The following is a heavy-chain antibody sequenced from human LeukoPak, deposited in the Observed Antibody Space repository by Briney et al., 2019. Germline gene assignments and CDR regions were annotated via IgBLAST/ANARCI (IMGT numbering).Heavy chain of an antibody. CDR1: GGSVSSGSYY. J-gene: IGHJ3*02. CDR3: ARVPYYYDSSGYSPWAFDI. CDR2: IYYSGST. D-gene: IGHD3-22*01. V-gene: IGHV4-61*01. Sequence: SETLSLTCTVSGGSVSSGSYYWSWLRQPRGKGLEWIGYIYYSGSTNYNPSLKSRVTISVDTSKNQFSLKLSSVTAADTAVYYCARVPYYYDSSGYSPWAFDIWGQGTMVTVSS.